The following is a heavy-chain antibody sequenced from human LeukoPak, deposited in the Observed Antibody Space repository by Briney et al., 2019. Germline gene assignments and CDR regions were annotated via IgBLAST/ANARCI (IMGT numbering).Heavy chain of an antibody. CDR3: ARGGFYYDSSGYYYTRAIDY. Sequence: SVKVSCKASGGTFSSYAISWVRQAPGQGLEGMGGIIPIFGTANYAQKFQGRVTITADKSTSTAYTELSSLRSEDTAVYYCARGGFYYDSSGYYYTRAIDYWGQGTLVTVSS. D-gene: IGHD3-22*01. J-gene: IGHJ4*02. CDR1: GGTFSSYA. CDR2: IIPIFGTA. V-gene: IGHV1-69*06.